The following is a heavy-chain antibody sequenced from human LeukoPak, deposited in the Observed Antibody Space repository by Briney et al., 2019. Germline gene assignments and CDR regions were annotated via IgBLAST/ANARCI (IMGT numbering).Heavy chain of an antibody. V-gene: IGHV4-30-4*08. CDR3: ARSRDYYDFWSGISDAFDI. Sequence: PSETLSLTCAVYGGSFSGYYWSWIRQPPGKGLEWIGYIYYSGSTYYNPSLKSRVTISVDTSKNQFSLKLSSVTAADTAVYYCARSRDYYDFWSGISDAFDIWGQGTMVTVSS. J-gene: IGHJ3*02. D-gene: IGHD3-3*01. CDR1: GGSFSGYY. CDR2: IYYSGST.